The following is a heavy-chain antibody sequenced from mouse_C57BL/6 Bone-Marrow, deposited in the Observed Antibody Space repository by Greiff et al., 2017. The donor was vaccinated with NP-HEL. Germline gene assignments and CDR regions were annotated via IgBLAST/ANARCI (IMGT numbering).Heavy chain of an antibody. J-gene: IGHJ4*01. Sequence: QVQLQQSGPGLVQPSQSLSITCTVSGFSLTSYGVHWVRQSPGKGLEWLGVIWRGGSTDYNAAFMSRLSITKDNSKSQVFFKMNSLQADDTAIYYCAKYYYGSSYCYAMDYWGQGTSVTVSS. D-gene: IGHD1-1*01. CDR2: IWRGGST. CDR1: GFSLTSYG. V-gene: IGHV2-5*01. CDR3: AKYYYGSSYCYAMDY.